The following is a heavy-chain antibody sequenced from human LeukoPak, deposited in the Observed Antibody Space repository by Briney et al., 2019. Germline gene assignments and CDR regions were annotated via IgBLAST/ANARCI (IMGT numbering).Heavy chain of an antibody. CDR2: IYYSGST. CDR3: ARVMGIAAAARGDY. J-gene: IGHJ4*02. Sequence: SETLSLTCTVSGGSISSSSYYWGWIRQPPGKGLEWIGSIYYSGSTYYNPSLKSRVTISVDTSKNQFSLKLSSVTAADTAVYYCARVMGIAAAARGDYWGQGTLVTVSS. V-gene: IGHV4-39*07. D-gene: IGHD6-13*01. CDR1: GGSISSSSYY.